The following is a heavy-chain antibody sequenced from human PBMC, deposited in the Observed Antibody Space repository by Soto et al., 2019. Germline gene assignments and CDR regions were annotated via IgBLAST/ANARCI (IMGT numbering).Heavy chain of an antibody. CDR1: GYSFTSYW. D-gene: IGHD5-12*01. J-gene: IGHJ3*02. CDR3: ARQRSGYAERRVVRHGAFDI. CDR2: IYPGDSDT. V-gene: IGHV5-51*01. Sequence: GESLKISCKGSGYSFTSYWIGWVRQMPGKGLEWMGIIYPGDSDTRYSPSFQGQVTISADKSISTAYLQWSSLKASDTAMYYCARQRSGYAERRVVRHGAFDIWGQGTMVTVSS.